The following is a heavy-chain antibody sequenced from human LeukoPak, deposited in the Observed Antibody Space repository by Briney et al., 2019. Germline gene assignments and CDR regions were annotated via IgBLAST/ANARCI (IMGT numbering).Heavy chain of an antibody. CDR2: IYPGDSDT. Sequence: GESLKISCKGSGYSFTSYWIGWVRQMPGKGLEWMGIIYPGDSDTRYSPSFQGQVTISADKSISTAYLRWSSLKASDTAMYYCARLTDILTGPLGYWGQGTLVTVSS. CDR3: ARLTDILTGPLGY. J-gene: IGHJ4*02. CDR1: GYSFTSYW. D-gene: IGHD3-9*01. V-gene: IGHV5-51*01.